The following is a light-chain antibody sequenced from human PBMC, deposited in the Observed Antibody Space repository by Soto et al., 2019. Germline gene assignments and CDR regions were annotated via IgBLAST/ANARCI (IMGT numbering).Light chain of an antibody. CDR2: GTS. J-gene: IGKJ3*01. Sequence: EIVLTQSPGTLSLSPGARAPLSCRASQSVSSYLAWYQQKPGQAPRLLIYGTSNRATGIPDRFSGSGSGTDFTLTIRRLEPEDFAMYFCQQYDNSPFTFGPGTKVDIK. CDR1: QSVSSY. CDR3: QQYDNSPFT. V-gene: IGKV3-20*01.